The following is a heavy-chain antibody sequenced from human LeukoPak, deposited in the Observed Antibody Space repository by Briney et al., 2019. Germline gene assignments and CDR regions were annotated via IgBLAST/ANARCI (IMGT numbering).Heavy chain of an antibody. J-gene: IGHJ4*02. D-gene: IGHD5/OR15-5a*01. Sequence: SETLSLTCAVSGYSISSGYNWGWIRQPPGKGLEWIASIFHSGSIYYNPSLKSRVTLSVDTSKNQASLKLSSVTAADTAVYYCAVYGANTDLFDYRVQETLVTVSS. CDR3: AVYGANTDLFDY. CDR1: GYSISSGYN. V-gene: IGHV4-38-2*01. CDR2: IFHSGSI.